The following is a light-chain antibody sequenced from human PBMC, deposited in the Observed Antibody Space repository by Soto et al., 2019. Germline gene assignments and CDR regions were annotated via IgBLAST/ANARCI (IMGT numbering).Light chain of an antibody. J-gene: IGKJ5*01. Sequence: SALKPCPLPLSFSPGERATLSCGASQSVRSSYLAWYQQKPGLAPRLLIYDALFGATGIPDRFSGSGSGTDFTLTISRLEPEDFAVYYCQQYGSSPITFGQGTRLEIK. CDR3: QQYGSSPIT. CDR2: DAL. V-gene: IGKV3D-20*01. CDR1: QSVRSSY.